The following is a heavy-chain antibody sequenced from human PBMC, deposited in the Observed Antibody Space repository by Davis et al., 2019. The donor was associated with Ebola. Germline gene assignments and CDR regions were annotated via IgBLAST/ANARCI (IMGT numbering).Heavy chain of an antibody. Sequence: ASVTVSCKASGYRFTSYYMHWVRQAPGQGLEWMGIINPITGGTSYAQNFQVRVNMTRDTSTSTVYMELSSLRSEYTAVYYCAREGGRYYVSSGYVFDIWGQGTMVKVSS. D-gene: IGHD3-22*01. J-gene: IGHJ3*02. CDR3: AREGGRYYVSSGYVFDI. V-gene: IGHV1-46*01. CDR2: INPITGGT. CDR1: GYRFTSYY.